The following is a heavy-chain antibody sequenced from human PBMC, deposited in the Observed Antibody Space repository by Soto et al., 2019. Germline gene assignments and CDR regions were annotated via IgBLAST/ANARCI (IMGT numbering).Heavy chain of an antibody. CDR2: ISSSSNYI. V-gene: IGHV3-21*01. CDR3: ARDRVGAAI. Sequence: EVQLVESGGGLVKPGGSLRLSCAASGFTFSSYSMNWVRQAPGKGLEWVSSISSSSNYIYYADSMKGRFTISRDNAKNSLYLQMNSLRAEDTAVYYCARDRVGAAIWGRGPLVPVSS. D-gene: IGHD2-15*01. CDR1: GFTFSSYS. J-gene: IGHJ4*02.